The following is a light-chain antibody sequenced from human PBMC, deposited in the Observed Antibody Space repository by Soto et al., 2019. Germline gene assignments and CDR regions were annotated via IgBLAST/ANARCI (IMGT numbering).Light chain of an antibody. CDR1: QTISSS. Sequence: EIQMTQSPPTLAASIGERVTITCRASQTISSSLAWYQQKAGQAPKLLIYGASSLESGVPSRFSGTGSGTAFTLTISRLQPDDFATYYCHQYKSYSPYTFGQGTKLEIK. J-gene: IGKJ2*01. V-gene: IGKV1-5*01. CDR3: HQYKSYSPYT. CDR2: GAS.